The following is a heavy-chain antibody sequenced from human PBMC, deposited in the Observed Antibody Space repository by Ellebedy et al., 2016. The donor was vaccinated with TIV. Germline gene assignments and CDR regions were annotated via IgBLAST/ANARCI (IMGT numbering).Heavy chain of an antibody. Sequence: SETLSPTXTVSGGSISSYYWNWIRQPPGKGLEWIGYIYYSGYTNYNPSLKSRATMSVDTSKNQLSLKLTAVTAADTAVYYGARDRCNWNGWGTHYHYGMDVWGLGTTVTVSS. CDR2: IYYSGYT. CDR3: ARDRCNWNGWGTHYHYGMDV. D-gene: IGHD1-1*01. J-gene: IGHJ6*02. CDR1: GGSISSYY. V-gene: IGHV4-59*01.